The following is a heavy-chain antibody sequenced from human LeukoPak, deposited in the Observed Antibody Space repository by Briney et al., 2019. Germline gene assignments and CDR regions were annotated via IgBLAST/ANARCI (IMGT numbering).Heavy chain of an antibody. CDR2: INPNSGGT. CDR3: AISLVTSKNWFDP. CDR1: GYTFTGYY. J-gene: IGHJ5*02. V-gene: IGHV1-2*02. D-gene: IGHD4-11*01. Sequence: GASVKVSCKASGYTFTGYYMHWVRQAPGQGLEWMGWINPNSGGTNYAQKFQGRVTMTRDTSISTAYMELSRLRSDDTAVYYCAISLVTSKNWFDPWGQGTLVTVPS.